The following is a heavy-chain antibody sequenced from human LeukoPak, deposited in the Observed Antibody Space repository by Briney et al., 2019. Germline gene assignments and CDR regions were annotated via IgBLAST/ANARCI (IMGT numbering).Heavy chain of an antibody. CDR1: GGSISSCY. J-gene: IGHJ6*02. Sequence: SETLSLTCTVSGGSISSCYWSWIRQPAGKGLEWIGRIYTSGSTNYNPSLKSRVTMSVDTSKNQFSLKLSAVTAADTAVYYCARQFSRGWDYHYGLGVWGQGTPVTVSS. CDR2: IYTSGST. D-gene: IGHD6-19*01. CDR3: ARQFSRGWDYHYGLGV. V-gene: IGHV4-4*07.